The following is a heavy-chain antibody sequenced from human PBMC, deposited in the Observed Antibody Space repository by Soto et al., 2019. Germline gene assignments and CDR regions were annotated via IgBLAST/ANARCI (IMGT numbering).Heavy chain of an antibody. J-gene: IGHJ6*02. CDR2: MSHSGGT. D-gene: IGHD3-22*01. V-gene: IGHV4-34*09. CDR1: GGCVYRCSYY. CDR3: ARDSYYDSSGYYYYGMDV. Sequence: PSESMYLTCAAYGGCVYRCSYYWTWIQQPPGKGLEWIGEMSHSGGTHFNPSLKSRVTISVDTSKNQFSLKLSSVTAADTAVYYCARDSYYDSSGYYYYGMDVWGQGTTVTVSS.